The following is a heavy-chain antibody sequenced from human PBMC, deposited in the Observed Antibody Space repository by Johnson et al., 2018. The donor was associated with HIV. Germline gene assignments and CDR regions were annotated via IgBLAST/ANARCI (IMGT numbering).Heavy chain of an antibody. V-gene: IGHV3-66*01. J-gene: IGHJ3*02. CDR2: IYSGGST. CDR3: AKVAVATAAGGVALDI. CDR1: GFTVSTNY. Sequence: VQLVESGGGLVHPGGSLRLSCTASGFTVSTNYMSWVRQAPGKGLEWVSVIYSGGSTYYADSVKGRFAISRDNSKNTLYLQINSLRAEDTGVYYCAKVAVATAAGGVALDIWGPGTMVTVSS. D-gene: IGHD6-13*01.